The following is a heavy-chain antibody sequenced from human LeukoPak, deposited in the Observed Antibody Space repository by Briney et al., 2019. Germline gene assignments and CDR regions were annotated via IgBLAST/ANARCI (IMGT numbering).Heavy chain of an antibody. V-gene: IGHV4-4*07. CDR2: IYFTGST. D-gene: IGHD3-10*01. CDR3: ARGAYGSGSTNWFDP. J-gene: IGHJ5*02. Sequence: PSETLALTCTVSGGSISSYYCSWIRQPAGRGREWIGRIYFTGSTNYNPTLKSRVTMSVDTSKNQFSLKLSSVTAADTAVYYCARGAYGSGSTNWFDPWGQGTLVTVSS. CDR1: GGSISSYY.